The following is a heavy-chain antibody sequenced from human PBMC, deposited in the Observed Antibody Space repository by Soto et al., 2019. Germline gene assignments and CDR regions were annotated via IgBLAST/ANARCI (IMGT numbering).Heavy chain of an antibody. CDR3: AKSSYGSGSFDY. D-gene: IGHD3-10*01. CDR1: EFTFSIYA. CDR2: IGGSGGDT. V-gene: IGHV3-23*01. J-gene: IGHJ4*02. Sequence: GVSLRLSCAASEFTFSIYAMTWVRQAPGKGLEWVSNIGGSGGDTYYADSVKGRFTISRDNSKNTLYLQMNSLRVEDTALYFCAKSSYGSGSFDYWGKGTLVTVSS.